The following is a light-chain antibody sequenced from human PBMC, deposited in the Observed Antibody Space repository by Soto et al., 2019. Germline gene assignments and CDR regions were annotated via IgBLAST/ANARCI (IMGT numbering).Light chain of an antibody. CDR2: GAS. CDR3: QQYNNWPLT. Sequence: EIVMTQSPATRSVSPGERATLSCRASQSNSSNLAWYQQKPGQAPRLLIYGASTRATGIPARFSGSGSGTEFTLTISSLQSEDFAVYYCQQYNNWPLTFGPGTKVDIK. V-gene: IGKV3-15*01. J-gene: IGKJ3*01. CDR1: QSNSSN.